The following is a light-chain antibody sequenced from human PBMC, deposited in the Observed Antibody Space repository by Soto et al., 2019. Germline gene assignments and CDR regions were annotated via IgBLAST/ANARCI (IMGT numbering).Light chain of an antibody. J-gene: IGLJ2*01. V-gene: IGLV2-14*03. Sequence: QSALTQPASVSGSPGQSITISCTGTSSDIGDYNYVSWYQQHPGKAPKLMIYDVSNRPSGVSNRFSGSKSGNTASLSISGLQAEDEAYYYCSSYTSSSSLLFGGGTKLTVL. CDR3: SSYTSSSSLL. CDR2: DVS. CDR1: SSDIGDYNY.